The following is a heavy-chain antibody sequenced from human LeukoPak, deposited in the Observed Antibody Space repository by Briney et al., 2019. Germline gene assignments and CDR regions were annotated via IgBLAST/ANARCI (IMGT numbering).Heavy chain of an antibody. V-gene: IGHV1-69*01. CDR1: GGTFSSYA. CDR2: IIPIFGTA. Sequence: GSSVKVSCKASGGTFSSYAISWVRQAPGQGLGWMGGIIPIFGTANYAQKFQGRVTITADESTSTAYMVLSSLRSEDTAVYYCARGEVAAAGTALSPDYWGQGTLVTVSS. J-gene: IGHJ4*02. CDR3: ARGEVAAAGTALSPDY. D-gene: IGHD6-13*01.